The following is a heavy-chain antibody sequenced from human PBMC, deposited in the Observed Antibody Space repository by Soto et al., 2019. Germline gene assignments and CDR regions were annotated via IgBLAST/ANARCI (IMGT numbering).Heavy chain of an antibody. Sequence: GGSLRLSCAASGFTFSSYAMIWVRQAPGKGLEWVSAISGSGGSTYYADSMKGRFTISRDNSKNTLYLQMNSLRAEDTAVYYCAKGGWELPPPAAFDIWGQGTMVTVSS. CDR1: GFTFSSYA. V-gene: IGHV3-23*01. D-gene: IGHD1-26*01. CDR2: ISGSGGST. CDR3: AKGGWELPPPAAFDI. J-gene: IGHJ3*02.